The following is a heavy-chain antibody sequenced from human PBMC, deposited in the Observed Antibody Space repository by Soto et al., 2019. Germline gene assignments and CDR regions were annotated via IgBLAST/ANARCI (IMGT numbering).Heavy chain of an antibody. V-gene: IGHV1-69*02. Sequence: SVKVSCKASGGTFSSYTISWVRQAPGQGLEWMRRIIPILGIANYAQKVQGRVTITADKSTSTAYMELSSLRAEDTSVYYCARGPGPFGTTADPPFDYWGQGTLVTVSS. D-gene: IGHD3-3*01. CDR3: ARGPGPFGTTADPPFDY. CDR1: GGTFSSYT. J-gene: IGHJ4*02. CDR2: IIPILGIA.